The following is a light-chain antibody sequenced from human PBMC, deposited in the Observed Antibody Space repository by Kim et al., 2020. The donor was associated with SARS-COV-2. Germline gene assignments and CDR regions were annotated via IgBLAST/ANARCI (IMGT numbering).Light chain of an antibody. J-gene: IGLJ2*01. V-gene: IGLV3-19*01. CDR3: NSRDSNDYVV. Sequence: VALGQTVRITCQGDSLRSYYATWYQQKPGQAPKVVIYGKDNRPSGVPDRFSGSSSGNTAYVTITGTQAGDEADYYCNSRDSNDYVVFGGGTKVTVL. CDR2: GKD. CDR1: SLRSYY.